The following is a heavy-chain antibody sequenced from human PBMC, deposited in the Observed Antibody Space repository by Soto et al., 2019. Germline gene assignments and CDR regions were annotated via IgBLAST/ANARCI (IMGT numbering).Heavy chain of an antibody. V-gene: IGHV4-59*08. D-gene: IGHD2-15*01. CDR2: TDYSGNT. CDR1: SDSISSYY. J-gene: IGHJ4*02. Sequence: QVQLQESGPGLVRHSETLSLTCTVSSDSISSYYWIWIRKSPGKGLEWIGYTDYSGNTNYNPSLRSRVTISGDTSKNQFSLRLSSVTAADTAVYYCARAVGAPLYYLDYWGQGTLVTVSS. CDR3: ARAVGAPLYYLDY.